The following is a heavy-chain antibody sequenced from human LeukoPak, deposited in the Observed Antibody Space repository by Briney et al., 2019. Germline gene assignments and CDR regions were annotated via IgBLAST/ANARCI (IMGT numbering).Heavy chain of an antibody. D-gene: IGHD5-24*01. CDR1: GFTVSSNY. V-gene: IGHV3-21*01. CDR2: ISSSSSNT. CDR3: VRGDGRDY. J-gene: IGHJ4*02. Sequence: GGSLRLACAASGFTVSSNYMSWVRQAPGKGLEWVSSISSSSSNTHYADSVKGRFTISRDNAKNSLYMQMNSLRAEDTAVYYCVRGDGRDYWGQGTLVTVSS.